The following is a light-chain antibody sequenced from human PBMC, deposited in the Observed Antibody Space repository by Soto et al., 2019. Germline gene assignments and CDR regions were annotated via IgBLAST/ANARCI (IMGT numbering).Light chain of an antibody. CDR1: QSVNTN. CDR3: QQYNNWPSWT. CDR2: GAS. V-gene: IGKV3-15*01. J-gene: IGKJ1*01. Sequence: EIVVTQSPATLSVSPGERATLSCRASQSVNTNFAWYQQKPGQAPRLLIYGASTRATGIPARFSGSGSGTEFTLTISSLQSEDFAVYYCQQYNNWPSWTFGQGTKVDNK.